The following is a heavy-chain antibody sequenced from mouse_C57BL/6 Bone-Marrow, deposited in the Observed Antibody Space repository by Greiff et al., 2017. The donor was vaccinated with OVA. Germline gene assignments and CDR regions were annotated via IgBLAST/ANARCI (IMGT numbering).Heavy chain of an antibody. J-gene: IGHJ4*01. D-gene: IGHD2-2*01. CDR1: GYTFTSYW. V-gene: IGHV1-7*01. Sequence: VQLQESGAELAKPGASVKLSCKASGYTFTSYWMHWVKQRPGQGLEWIGYINPSSGYTKYNQKFKDKATLTADKASSTAYMQLSSLTYEDSAVYCCARHLLWLRRGAMDYWGQGTSVTVSS. CDR2: INPSSGYT. CDR3: ARHLLWLRRGAMDY.